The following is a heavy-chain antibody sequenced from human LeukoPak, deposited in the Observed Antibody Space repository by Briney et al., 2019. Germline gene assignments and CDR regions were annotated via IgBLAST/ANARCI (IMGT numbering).Heavy chain of an antibody. CDR2: INPSVGST. V-gene: IGHV1-46*04. Sequence: GASVKVSCKASGYTFTSYYMHWVRQAPGQGLEWVGIINPSVGSTSYAPKLQGRVTMTTDTSTSTAYMELRSLRSDDTAVYYCARDQGPYYYDSSGSGFDPWGQGTLVTVSS. J-gene: IGHJ5*02. CDR1: GYTFTSYY. CDR3: ARDQGPYYYDSSGSGFDP. D-gene: IGHD3-22*01.